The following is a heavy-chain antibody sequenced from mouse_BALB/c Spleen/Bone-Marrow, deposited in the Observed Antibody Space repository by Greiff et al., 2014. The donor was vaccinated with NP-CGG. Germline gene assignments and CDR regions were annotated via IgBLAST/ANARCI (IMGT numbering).Heavy chain of an antibody. D-gene: IGHD1-2*01. CDR3: ASSFITTAYYFDY. J-gene: IGHJ2*01. V-gene: IGHV1-20*02. CDR1: GYSFTGYS. Sequence: DVHLVESGPELVKPGASVKISCKASGYSFTGYSMNWVMQSHGKSLEWIGRINPYNGDTFYNQKFKGKATLTVDKSSSTAHKELRSLASEDSAVYYCASSFITTAYYFDYWGQGTTLTVSS. CDR2: INPYNGDT.